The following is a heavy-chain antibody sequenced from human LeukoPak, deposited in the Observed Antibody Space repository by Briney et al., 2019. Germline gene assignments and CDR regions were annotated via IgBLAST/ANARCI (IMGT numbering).Heavy chain of an antibody. CDR2: ISGSGGST. CDR1: GFTFSSYA. V-gene: IGHV3-23*01. D-gene: IGHD1-26*01. J-gene: IGHJ4*02. Sequence: PGGSLRLSCAASGFTFSSYAMSWVRQAPGRGLEWVSAISGSGGSTYYADSVKGRFTISRDNCKNTLYLQMNSLRAEDTAVYYCAKDPADSGSYYPLVDYWGQGTLVTVSS. CDR3: AKDPADSGSYYPLVDY.